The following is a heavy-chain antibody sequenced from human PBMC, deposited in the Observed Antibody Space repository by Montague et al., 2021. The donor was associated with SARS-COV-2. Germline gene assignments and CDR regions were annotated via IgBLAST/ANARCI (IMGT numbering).Heavy chain of an antibody. J-gene: IGHJ4*02. Sequence: SLRLSCAGSGFTFSSYTMNWVRQAPGKGLEWVSSITSRSSDTFYXXSLKGRFTISRDNAKNSLYLQMNSLRAEDTAVYYCAREKGIVVAGTDYWGQGTLLTVSS. V-gene: IGHV3-21*01. CDR1: GFTFSSYT. CDR2: ITSRSSDT. D-gene: IGHD6-19*01. CDR3: AREKGIVVAGTDY.